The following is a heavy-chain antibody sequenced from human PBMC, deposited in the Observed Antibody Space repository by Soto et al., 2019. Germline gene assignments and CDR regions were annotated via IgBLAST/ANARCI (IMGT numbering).Heavy chain of an antibody. J-gene: IGHJ4*02. CDR1: GDSVSGNVVA. V-gene: IGHV6-1*01. Sequence: SQTLSLTCVISGDSVSGNVVAWNWIRQSPSRGLEWLGRTYYRSKWYNEYAVSVKSRITINPDTSKNQFSLQLNSVTPDDTAVYYCASEFRSSYDYWGQGTLVTVSS. D-gene: IGHD3-10*01. CDR3: ASEFRSSYDY. CDR2: TYYRSKWYN.